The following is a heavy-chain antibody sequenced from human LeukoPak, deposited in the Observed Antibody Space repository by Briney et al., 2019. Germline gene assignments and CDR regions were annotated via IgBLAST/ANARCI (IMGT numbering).Heavy chain of an antibody. V-gene: IGHV1-69*13. CDR3: ARGEYSGSPDPFDY. CDR2: IIPIFGTA. D-gene: IGHD1-26*01. Sequence: SVKVSCKASGGTFSSYAISWVRQAPGRGLEWMGGIIPIFGTANYAQKFQGRVTITADESTSTAYMELSSLRSEDTAVYYCARGEYSGSPDPFDYWGQGTLVTVSS. J-gene: IGHJ4*02. CDR1: GGTFSSYA.